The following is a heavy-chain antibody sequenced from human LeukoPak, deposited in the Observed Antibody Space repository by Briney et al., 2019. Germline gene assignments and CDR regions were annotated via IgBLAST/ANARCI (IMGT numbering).Heavy chain of an antibody. D-gene: IGHD6-19*01. CDR3: ARVSLYSSGWYYFDY. CDR2: IYYSGST. V-gene: IGHV4-61*05. Sequence: SETLSLTCTVSGGSISSSSYYWGWIRQPPGKGLEWIGYIYYSGSTNYNPSLKSRVTISVDTSKNQFSLKLSSVTAADTAVYYCARVSLYSSGWYYFDYWGQGTLVTVSS. CDR1: GGSISSSSYY. J-gene: IGHJ4*02.